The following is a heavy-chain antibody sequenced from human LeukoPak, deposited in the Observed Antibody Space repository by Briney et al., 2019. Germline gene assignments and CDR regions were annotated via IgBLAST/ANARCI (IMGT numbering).Heavy chain of an antibody. V-gene: IGHV4-30-2*01. CDR3: ARDVARGVDY. J-gene: IGHJ4*02. CDR1: GGSISSGGYY. CDR2: IYQSGST. Sequence: SETLSLTCTVSGGSISSGGYYWSWIRQPPGKGLEWIGYIYQSGSTYYNPSLKSRVTISVDRSKNQFSLKLSSVTAADTAVYYCARDVARGVDYWGQGTLVTVSS.